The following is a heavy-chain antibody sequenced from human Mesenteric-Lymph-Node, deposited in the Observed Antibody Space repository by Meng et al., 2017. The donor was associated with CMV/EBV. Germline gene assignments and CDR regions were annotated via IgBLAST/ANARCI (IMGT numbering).Heavy chain of an antibody. CDR1: GAPISSYY. V-gene: IGHV4-59*01. Sequence: SETLSLTCNVSGAPISSYYWSWIRQAPGRGLEWIGYIYYSGSTHYNPSLKSRVTISVDTSKNQFSLKLTSVTAADTAIYYCARDRSYTTSNADAFDIWGQGTMVTVSS. CDR2: IYYSGST. D-gene: IGHD1-26*01. J-gene: IGHJ3*02. CDR3: ARDRSYTTSNADAFDI.